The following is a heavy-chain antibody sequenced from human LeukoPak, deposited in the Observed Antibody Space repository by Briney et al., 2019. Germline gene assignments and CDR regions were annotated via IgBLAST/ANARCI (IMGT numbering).Heavy chain of an antibody. CDR1: GYTFTDHY. CDR3: ARDHNWGPDY. CDR2: IHPKSGDT. J-gene: IGHJ4*02. D-gene: IGHD7-27*01. V-gene: IGHV1-2*02. Sequence: GASVKVSCKTSGYTFTDHYFHWLRQAHGQGLEWMGWIHPKSGDTNYAERFQGRVSLTRDTSISTAYMELSSLRSDDTAVYYCARDHNWGPDYWGQGTLVSVSS.